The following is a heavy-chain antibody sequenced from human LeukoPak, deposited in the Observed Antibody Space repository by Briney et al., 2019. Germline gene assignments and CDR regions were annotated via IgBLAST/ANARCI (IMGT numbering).Heavy chain of an antibody. CDR3: ARRNAMDV. J-gene: IGHJ6*02. Sequence: LGGSLRLSCAASGFTFSNYWMPWVRQAPGKGLEWVANINRDGSERYYVDSVKGRFTISRDDAKSSLYLQMNSLRAEDTAVYYCARRNAMDVWGQGTTVIVFS. CDR2: INRDGSER. CDR1: GFTFSNYW. V-gene: IGHV3-7*03.